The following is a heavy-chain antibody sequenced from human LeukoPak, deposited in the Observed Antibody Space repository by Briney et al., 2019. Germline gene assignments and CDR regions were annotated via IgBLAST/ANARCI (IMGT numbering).Heavy chain of an antibody. CDR2: ISSSGSTI. V-gene: IGHV3-11*01. Sequence: PGGSLRLSCAASGFTFSDYYMSWIRQAPGKGLEWVSYISSSGSTIYYADSVKGRFTISRDNAKNSLYLQMNSLRAEGKGVYYCARDVAAAGFDIWGQGTMVTVSS. CDR3: ARDVAAAGFDI. J-gene: IGHJ3*02. D-gene: IGHD6-13*01. CDR1: GFTFSDYY.